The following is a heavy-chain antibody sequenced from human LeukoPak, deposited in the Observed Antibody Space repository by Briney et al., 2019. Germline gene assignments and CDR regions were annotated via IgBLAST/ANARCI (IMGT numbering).Heavy chain of an antibody. V-gene: IGHV1-2*02. CDR2: INPNSGGT. D-gene: IGHD2-15*01. J-gene: IGHJ4*02. Sequence: ASVKVSCKASGYTFTGYYMHWVRQAPGQGLEWTGWINPNSGGTNYAQKFQGRVTMTRDTSISTAYMELSRLRSDDTAVYYCARQSRHRGTFDYWGQGTLVTVSS. CDR3: ARQSRHRGTFDY. CDR1: GYTFTGYY.